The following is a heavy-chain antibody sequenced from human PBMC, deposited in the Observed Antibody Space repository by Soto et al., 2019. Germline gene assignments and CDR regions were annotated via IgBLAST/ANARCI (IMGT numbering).Heavy chain of an antibody. CDR1: GGSVSNKTYY. V-gene: IGHV4-61*01. D-gene: IGHD4-17*01. J-gene: IGHJ4*02. CDR3: ARTTAVPNTLRSRYFFDY. CDR2: VYYSGTT. Sequence: SETLSLTCSVSGGSVSNKTYYWSWIRQPPGKRLEWIGYVYYSGTTNYNPPLKSRVTISVDLSKNQFSLRLSSVTTADTALYYCARTTAVPNTLRSRYFFDYWGQGTLVTVSS.